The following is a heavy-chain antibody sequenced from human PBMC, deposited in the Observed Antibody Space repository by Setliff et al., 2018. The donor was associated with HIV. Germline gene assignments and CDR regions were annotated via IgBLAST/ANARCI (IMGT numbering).Heavy chain of an antibody. V-gene: IGHV3-30*02. CDR1: GFTFSSYG. D-gene: IGHD3-9*01. J-gene: IGHJ6*03. CDR3: ARDSSRGYLDWLSLKYYYSYYIDV. CDR2: IRYDGSNK. Sequence: SGGSLRLSCAASGFTFSSYGMHWVRQAPGKGLEWVAFIRYDGSNKYCADSVKGRFTISRDNAKNSLYLQMSSLRAEDTAVYYCARDSSRGYLDWLSLKYYYSYYIDVWGKGTTVTVSS.